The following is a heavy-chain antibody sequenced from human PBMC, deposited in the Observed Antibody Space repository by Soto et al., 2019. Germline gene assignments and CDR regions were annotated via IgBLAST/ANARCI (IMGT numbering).Heavy chain of an antibody. J-gene: IGHJ4*02. Sequence: GGSLRLSCAASGFTFSSYAMTWVRQAPGKGLEWVSVITYNGDNTYYADSVKGRFTISRDNSKDTVHLQMNSLRAEDTAVYYCARYIRGPTVFYFDFWGPGVLVTVSS. V-gene: IGHV3-23*01. CDR3: ARYIRGPTVFYFDF. CDR1: GFTFSSYA. D-gene: IGHD5-18*01. CDR2: ITYNGDNT.